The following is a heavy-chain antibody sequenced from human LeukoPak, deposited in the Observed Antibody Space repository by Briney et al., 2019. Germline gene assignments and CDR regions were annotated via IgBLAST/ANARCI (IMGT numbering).Heavy chain of an antibody. V-gene: IGHV3-13*01. Sequence: GGSLRLSCAASGFTFSSYDMHWVRQTTGKGLEWVSAISTAGDTYYPGSVKGRFTISRENAKNSLYLQMNSLRAGDTAVYYCARGDSSGYQRNTKLDYWGQGTLVTVSS. CDR2: ISTAGDT. CDR1: GFTFSSYD. CDR3: ARGDSSGYQRNTKLDY. J-gene: IGHJ4*02. D-gene: IGHD3-22*01.